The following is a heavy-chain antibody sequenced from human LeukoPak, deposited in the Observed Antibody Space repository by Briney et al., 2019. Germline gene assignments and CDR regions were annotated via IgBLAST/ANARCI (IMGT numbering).Heavy chain of an antibody. CDR1: GGSISSGDYY. CDR2: IYYSGST. V-gene: IGHV4-30-4*01. Sequence: SQTLSLTCTVSGGSISSGDYYWSWIRPPPGQGLEWIGYIYYSGSTYYNPSLKSRVTISVDKSKNQFSLKLSSVTAADTAVYYCARAPLLLDCYDSSGLPLHDACDIWGQGTMVTVSS. CDR3: ARAPLLLDCYDSSGLPLHDACDI. D-gene: IGHD3-22*01. J-gene: IGHJ3*02.